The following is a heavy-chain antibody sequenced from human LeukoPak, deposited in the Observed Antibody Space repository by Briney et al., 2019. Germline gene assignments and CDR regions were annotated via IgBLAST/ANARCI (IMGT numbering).Heavy chain of an antibody. D-gene: IGHD3-16*01. CDR3: AGGVMISLGHAFDM. CDR2: INSDGSST. J-gene: IGHJ3*02. CDR1: GFTLSSYW. Sequence: GGSLRLSCAASGFTLSSYWMQWVRQVPGKVLVWVSRINSDGSSTIYTDSVKGRFTISRDNPKNTLYLEMNSLTAEDTAVYYCAGGVMISLGHAFDMWGQGTMVTVSS. V-gene: IGHV3-74*01.